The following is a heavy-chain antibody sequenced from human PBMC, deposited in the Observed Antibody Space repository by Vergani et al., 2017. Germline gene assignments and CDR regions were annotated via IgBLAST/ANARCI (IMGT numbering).Heavy chain of an antibody. Sequence: QVQLQESGPGLVKPSETLSLTCTVSGGSISRYYWSWIRQPPGKGLEWIGYIYYSGSTNYNPSLKSRVTISVDTSKNPFSLKLGSVTAADTAVYYCAGGPTYYYDSSGYWVWGNWFDPWGQGTLVTVSS. CDR2: IYYSGST. V-gene: IGHV4-59*01. D-gene: IGHD3-22*01. CDR1: GGSISRYY. CDR3: AGGPTYYYDSSGYWVWGNWFDP. J-gene: IGHJ5*02.